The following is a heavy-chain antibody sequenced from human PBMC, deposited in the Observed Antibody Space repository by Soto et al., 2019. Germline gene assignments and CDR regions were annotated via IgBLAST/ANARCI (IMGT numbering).Heavy chain of an antibody. V-gene: IGHV1-2*02. CDR3: GRGRSGQLVVFY. CDR1: GYTFTGHY. J-gene: IGHJ4*02. Sequence: QVQLVQSGAAVKKPGASVTVSCTTSGYTFTGHYIHWVRQAPEQGPEWVGEIGPESGATRYAQKFQGRVTMTRDMSTTTVYMELNNLSPDDTAVYYCGRGRSGQLVVFYWGQGTPVTVSS. D-gene: IGHD1-26*01. CDR2: IGPESGAT.